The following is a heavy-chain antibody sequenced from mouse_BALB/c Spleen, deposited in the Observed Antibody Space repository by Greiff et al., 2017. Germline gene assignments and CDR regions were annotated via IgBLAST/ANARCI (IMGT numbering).Heavy chain of an antibody. V-gene: IGHV2-2*02. CDR3: ARTHYYGDYYAMDY. CDR2: IWSGGST. CDR1: GFSLTSYG. D-gene: IGHD1-1*01. J-gene: IGHJ4*01. Sequence: VKLMESGPGLVQPSQSLSITCTVSGFSLTSYGVHWVRQSPGKGLEWLGVIWSGGSTDYNAAFISRLSISKDNSKSQVFFKMNSLQANDTAIYYCARTHYYGDYYAMDYWGQGTSVTVSS.